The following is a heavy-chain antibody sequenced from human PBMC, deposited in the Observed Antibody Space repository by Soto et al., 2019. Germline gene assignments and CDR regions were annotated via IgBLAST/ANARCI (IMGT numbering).Heavy chain of an antibody. Sequence: VGSLRLSCAASGFTFDDYTMHWVRQTPGKGLEWVSLISWDGDSAYYADSVRGRFTISRDNSKNSLFLQMNNVRAEDAALYFCAKGTRGNSPELDFWGQGTLVTVSS. CDR1: GFTFDDYT. J-gene: IGHJ4*02. CDR3: AKGTRGNSPELDF. V-gene: IGHV3-43*01. CDR2: ISWDGDSA. D-gene: IGHD1-1*01.